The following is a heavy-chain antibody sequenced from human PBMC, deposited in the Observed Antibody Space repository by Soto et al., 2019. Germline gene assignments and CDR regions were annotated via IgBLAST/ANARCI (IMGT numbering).Heavy chain of an antibody. CDR3: AKDIQYYDFWSGSDYYYYGMDV. Sequence: EVQLVESGGGLVQPGRSLSLSCAASGFTFDDYAMHWVRQAPGKGLEWVSGISWNSGSIGYADSVKGRFTISRDNAKNSLYLQMNSLRAEDTALYYCAKDIQYYDFWSGSDYYYYGMDVWGQGTTVTVSS. CDR1: GFTFDDYA. D-gene: IGHD3-3*01. V-gene: IGHV3-9*01. CDR2: ISWNSGSI. J-gene: IGHJ6*02.